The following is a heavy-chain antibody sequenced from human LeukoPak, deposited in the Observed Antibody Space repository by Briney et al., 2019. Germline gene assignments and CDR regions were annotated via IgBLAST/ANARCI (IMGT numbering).Heavy chain of an antibody. CDR3: VKDGVADFYDSSGYAFDI. V-gene: IGHV3-23*01. D-gene: IGHD3-22*01. CDR1: GFTFSSYA. J-gene: IGHJ3*02. Sequence: GGSLRLSCAASGFTFSSYAMSWVRQAPVKGLEWVSGIGGSDGRTYYADSVKGRFTISRDNSKNTLYLQMNSLRAEDTAVYYCVKDGVADFYDSSGYAFDIWGQGTMVTVSS. CDR2: IGGSDGRT.